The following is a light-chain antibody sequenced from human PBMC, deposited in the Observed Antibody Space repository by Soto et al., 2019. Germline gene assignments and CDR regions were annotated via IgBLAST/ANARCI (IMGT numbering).Light chain of an antibody. CDR3: QQYDNWPWT. CDR2: GAS. V-gene: IGKV3-15*01. J-gene: IGKJ1*01. Sequence: EIVLSQSPATVSLYKGERVTLSCRASQSVSNFLAWYQQKPGQAPRLLIYGASRRATGFPARFSGSGSGTDFTLTISSLQSEDFAVYYCQQYDNWPWTFGQGTKV. CDR1: QSVSNF.